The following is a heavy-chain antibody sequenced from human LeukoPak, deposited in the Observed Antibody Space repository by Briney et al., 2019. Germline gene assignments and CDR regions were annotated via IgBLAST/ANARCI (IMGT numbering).Heavy chain of an antibody. V-gene: IGHV4-31*03. CDR2: IYYSGST. CDR1: GGSIRSGGYC. CDR3: ALYVVVPAAIFY. J-gene: IGHJ4*02. Sequence: SETLSLTCTVSGGSIRSGGYCWSWIRQHPGKGLEWIGYIYYSGSTYYNPSLKSRVTISVDTSKNQFSLKLSSVTAADTAVYYCALYVVVPAAIFYWGQGTLVTVSS. D-gene: IGHD2-2*01.